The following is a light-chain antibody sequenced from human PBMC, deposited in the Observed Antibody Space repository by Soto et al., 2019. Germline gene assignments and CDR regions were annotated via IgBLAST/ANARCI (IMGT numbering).Light chain of an antibody. V-gene: IGKV3-20*01. Sequence: EIVLTQSPGTLSLSPGERGTLSCRASQSVSSNYLAWYQQKPGQAPRLLIYGASRGATGIPDRFSGSGSGTDFALTISRLEPEDFAVYYCQQYGSSLGITFGQGTRLEIK. CDR3: QQYGSSLGIT. CDR1: QSVSSNY. CDR2: GAS. J-gene: IGKJ5*01.